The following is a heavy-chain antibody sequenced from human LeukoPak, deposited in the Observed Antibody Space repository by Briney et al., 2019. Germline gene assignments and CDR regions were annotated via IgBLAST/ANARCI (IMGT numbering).Heavy chain of an antibody. V-gene: IGHV3-7*01. CDR2: IKQDGSEK. CDR3: ARGVDGGWYVDY. CDR1: GFTFSSYG. Sequence: GGSLRLSCAASGFTFSSYGMSWVRQAPGKGLEWVAYIKQDGSEKYYVDSVKGRFTISRDNAKHSLYLQMNSLRAEDTAVYYCARGVDGGWYVDYWGQGTLVTVSS. J-gene: IGHJ4*02. D-gene: IGHD6-19*01.